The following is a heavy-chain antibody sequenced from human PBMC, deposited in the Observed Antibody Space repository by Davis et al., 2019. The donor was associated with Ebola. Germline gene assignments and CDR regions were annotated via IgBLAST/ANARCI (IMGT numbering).Heavy chain of an antibody. Sequence: GESLKISCAASGFTFSSYWMSWVRQAPGKGLEWVANIKQDGSEKYYVDSVKGRFTISRDNAKNSLYLQMNSLRAEDTAVYYCARRHYFDSSGYYWYFDVWGRGTLVTVSS. V-gene: IGHV3-7*01. CDR1: GFTFSSYW. D-gene: IGHD3-22*01. CDR3: ARRHYFDSSGYYWYFDV. CDR2: IKQDGSEK. J-gene: IGHJ2*01.